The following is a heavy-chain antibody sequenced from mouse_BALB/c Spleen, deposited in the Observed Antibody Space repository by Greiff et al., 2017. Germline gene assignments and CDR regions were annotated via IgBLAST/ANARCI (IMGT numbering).Heavy chain of an antibody. V-gene: IGHV5-17*02. D-gene: IGHD3-1*01. J-gene: IGHJ4*01. CDR2: ISSGSSTI. CDR1: GFTFSSFG. Sequence: EVQVVESGGGLVQPGGSRKLSCAASGFTFSSFGMHWVRQAPEKGLEWVAYISSGSSTIYYADTVKGRFTISRDNPKNTLFLQMTSLRSEDTAMYYCARSGLAYYAMDYWGQGTSVTVSS. CDR3: ARSGLAYYAMDY.